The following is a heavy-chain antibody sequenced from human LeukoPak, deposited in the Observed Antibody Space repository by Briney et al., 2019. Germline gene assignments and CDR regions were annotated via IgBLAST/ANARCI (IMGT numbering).Heavy chain of an antibody. CDR1: GGSISSYY. D-gene: IGHD3-22*01. V-gene: IGHV4-59*01. CDR2: IYYSGST. J-gene: IGHJ4*02. Sequence: SETLSLTCTVSGGSISSYYWSWIRQPPGKGLEWIGYIYYSGSTNYNPSLKSRVTISVDTSKNQFSLKLSSVTAADTAVYYCARVGEDYYDSSGYYYYFDYWGQGTLVTVSS. CDR3: ARVGEDYYDSSGYYYYFDY.